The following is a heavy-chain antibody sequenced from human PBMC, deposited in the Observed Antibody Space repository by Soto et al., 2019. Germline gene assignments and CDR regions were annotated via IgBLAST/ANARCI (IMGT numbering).Heavy chain of an antibody. Sequence: QVQLVESGGGVVQPGTSLRLSCETSGFTFSNYGMYWVRQAPGKGLEWVAAIWFDGSNKYYADSVKGRFTISKDNSKNTLFLQMNSLRAEDTAVYYCARERGPRLPDYWGQGTLVTVSS. J-gene: IGHJ4*02. CDR2: IWFDGSNK. V-gene: IGHV3-33*01. D-gene: IGHD4-17*01. CDR1: GFTFSNYG. CDR3: ARERGPRLPDY.